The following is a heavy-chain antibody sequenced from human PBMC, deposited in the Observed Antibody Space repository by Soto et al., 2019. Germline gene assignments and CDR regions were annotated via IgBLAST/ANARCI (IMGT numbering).Heavy chain of an antibody. CDR3: ARGHAFDD. CDR1: GGSISSYY. J-gene: IGHJ3*01. Sequence: QVQLQESGPGLVKPSETLSLTCTVSGGSISSYYLTWIRQPPGKGLEWIGYIYLTGSTNTGSTNYNPSLKSRVTIAADTSKHQFSLKLSSVTAADTALYYCARGHAFDDWGKGTMVTVSS. V-gene: IGHV4-59*01. CDR2: IYLTGSTNTGST.